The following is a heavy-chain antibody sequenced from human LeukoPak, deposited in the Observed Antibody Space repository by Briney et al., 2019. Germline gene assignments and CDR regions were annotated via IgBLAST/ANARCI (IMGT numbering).Heavy chain of an antibody. CDR2: IIPIFGTA. CDR1: GGTFSSYA. Sequence: GASVTVSCKASGGTFSSYAISWVRQAPGQGLEWMGGIIPIFGTANYAQKFQGRVTITADESTSTAYMELSSLRSEDTAVYYCARDTDSSGYCYTYWGQGTLVTVSS. CDR3: ARDTDSSGYCYTY. D-gene: IGHD3-22*01. V-gene: IGHV1-69*13. J-gene: IGHJ4*02.